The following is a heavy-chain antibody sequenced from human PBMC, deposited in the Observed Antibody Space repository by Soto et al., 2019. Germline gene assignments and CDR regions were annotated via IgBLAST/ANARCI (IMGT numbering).Heavy chain of an antibody. CDR2: IYWDDDK. J-gene: IGHJ4*02. Sequence: QITLKESGPTLVKPTQTLTLTCTLSGFSLSTSGVGVGWIRQPPGKALEWLALIYWDDDKRYSPFLKSRLTITQYTPINHVVLTLTTMDPVDTATYYCALKGDGCGGFRCWGLVTLVTVSS. CDR3: ALKGDGCGGFRC. CDR1: GFSLSTSGVG. V-gene: IGHV2-5*02. D-gene: IGHD3-16*01.